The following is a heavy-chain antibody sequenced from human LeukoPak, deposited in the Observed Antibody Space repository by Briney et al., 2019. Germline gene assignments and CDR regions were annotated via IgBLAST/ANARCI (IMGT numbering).Heavy chain of an antibody. CDR3: ARGLIVVTIGVDY. V-gene: IGHV1-2*02. CDR2: INPHSGGT. CDR1: GYPFTAYY. D-gene: IGHD5-12*01. J-gene: IGHJ4*02. Sequence: AFVKDSCKPSGYPFTAYYMHGVRQAPGQGLEWMAWINPHSGGTNYAHKFQGRITIARDTANSTAYMELYRLRSDDKAVYYCARGLIVVTIGVDYWGQGTLVTVSS.